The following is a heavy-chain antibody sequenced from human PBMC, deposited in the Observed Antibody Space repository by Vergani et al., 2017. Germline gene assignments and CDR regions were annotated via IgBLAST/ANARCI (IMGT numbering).Heavy chain of an antibody. D-gene: IGHD2-21*02. CDR3: ARALRVGTDPLYYYYMDV. J-gene: IGHJ6*03. V-gene: IGHV1-8*01. CDR2: MNPNSGNT. Sequence: QVQLVQSGAEVKKPGASVKVSCKASGYTFTSYDINWVRQATGQGLEWMGWMNPNSGNTGYAQKFKGIVTMTRNTSISTAYMELSSLRSEDTAVYYCARALRVGTDPLYYYYMDVWGKGTTVTVSS. CDR1: GYTFTSYD.